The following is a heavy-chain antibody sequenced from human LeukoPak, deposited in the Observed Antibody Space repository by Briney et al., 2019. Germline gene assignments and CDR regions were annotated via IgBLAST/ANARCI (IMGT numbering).Heavy chain of an antibody. CDR3: ARPSDLYDYVWGSYRYYFDY. Sequence: ASVKVSCKASGYTFTGYYMHWVRQAPGQGLEWMGWINPNSGGTNYAQKFQGRVTMTKDTSISTAYMELSRLRSDDTAVYYCARPSDLYDYVWGSYRYYFDYWGQGTLVTVSS. CDR2: INPNSGGT. J-gene: IGHJ4*02. CDR1: GYTFTGYY. D-gene: IGHD3-16*02. V-gene: IGHV1-2*02.